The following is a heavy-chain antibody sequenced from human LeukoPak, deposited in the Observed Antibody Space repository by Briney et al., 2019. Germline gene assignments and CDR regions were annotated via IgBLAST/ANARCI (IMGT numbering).Heavy chain of an antibody. V-gene: IGHV1-3*01. CDR3: VRDHGYSLLFY. Sequence: GASVKVSCKASGYTFTNFAIHWVRQAPGQRLEWMGWISAGSGNTKYSQKLQGRVTITRDTSASTAYMELSSLRSEDTAVYYCVRDHGYSLLFYWGQGTLVTVSS. J-gene: IGHJ4*02. D-gene: IGHD5-18*01. CDR1: GYTFTNFA. CDR2: ISAGSGNT.